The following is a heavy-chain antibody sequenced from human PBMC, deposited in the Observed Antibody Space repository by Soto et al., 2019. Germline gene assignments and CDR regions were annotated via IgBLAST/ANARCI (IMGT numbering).Heavy chain of an antibody. Sequence: QVQLVESGGGVVQPGRSLRLSCAASGFTFSSYGMHWLRQAPGKGLEWVAVTSYDGSNEYYADSVKGRSTISRDNSKNTLSLQMNSLRVEDTAVYYCATRGTTGQFDFWGQGTLVTVSS. CDR1: GFTFSSYG. V-gene: IGHV3-30*03. J-gene: IGHJ4*02. CDR2: TSYDGSNE. CDR3: ATRGTTGQFDF. D-gene: IGHD4-17*01.